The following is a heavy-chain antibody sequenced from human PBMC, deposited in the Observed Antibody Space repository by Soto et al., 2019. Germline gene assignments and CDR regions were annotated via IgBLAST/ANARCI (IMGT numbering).Heavy chain of an antibody. V-gene: IGHV3-20*04. CDR3: TSGLSYGHV. CDR1: GFTFDDYG. J-gene: IGHJ4*02. CDR2: INWNGDST. Sequence: EVQLVESGGNVVRPGGSLRLSCVASGFTFDDYGMGWVRQAPGKGLEWVSGINWNGDSTGYADSVKGRFTISRDNAKNSLYLQMNSLRVEDTALYYCTSGLSYGHVWGQGTLVTVSS. D-gene: IGHD5-18*01.